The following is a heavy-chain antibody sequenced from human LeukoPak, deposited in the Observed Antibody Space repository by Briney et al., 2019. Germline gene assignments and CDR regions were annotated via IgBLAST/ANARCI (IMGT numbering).Heavy chain of an antibody. CDR2: IYTSGNT. Sequence: PSETLSLTCTVSGGSISGYYWSWIRQPAGKGLEWIGRIYTSGNTNYNPSLMSRVTMSLDTSKNQFSLKLTSLTAADTAVYYCSREGGYSRSLDYWGQGTLVTVSS. J-gene: IGHJ4*02. CDR1: GGSISGYY. CDR3: SREGGYSRSLDY. D-gene: IGHD2-15*01. V-gene: IGHV4-4*07.